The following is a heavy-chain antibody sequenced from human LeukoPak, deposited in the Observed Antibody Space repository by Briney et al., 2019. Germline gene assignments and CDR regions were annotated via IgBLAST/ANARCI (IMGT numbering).Heavy chain of an antibody. V-gene: IGHV4-39*01. CDR3: ARGLVGSN. J-gene: IGHJ4*02. CDR2: IYYTGNT. CDR1: GVSISSSYSY. D-gene: IGHD2-8*02. Sequence: PSETLSLTCTVSGVSISSSYSYWGWIRQPPGMGLEWIGSIYYTGNTYYNASLKSQVSISIDTSKNQFSLKLTSVTAADTAVYYCARGLVGSNWGQGTLVTVSS.